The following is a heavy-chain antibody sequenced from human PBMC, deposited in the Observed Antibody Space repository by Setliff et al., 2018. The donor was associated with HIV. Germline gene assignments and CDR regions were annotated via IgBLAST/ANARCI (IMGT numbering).Heavy chain of an antibody. CDR1: GGSISSSSYY. CDR3: AGRGLGYCSGGSCYGGDY. V-gene: IGHV4-39*01. J-gene: IGHJ4*02. Sequence: KPSETLSLTCTVSGGSISSSSYYWGWIRQPPGKGLEWIGSIYYSGSTYYNPSLKSRVTISVDTSKNQFSLKLSSVTAADTAVYYCAGRGLGYCSGGSCYGGDYWGQGTLVTVSS. D-gene: IGHD2-15*01. CDR2: IYYSGST.